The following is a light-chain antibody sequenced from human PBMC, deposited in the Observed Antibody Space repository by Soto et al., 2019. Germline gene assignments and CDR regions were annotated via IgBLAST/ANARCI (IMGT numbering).Light chain of an antibody. V-gene: IGLV2-11*01. CDR2: DVS. CDR3: CSFAGSYTWV. J-gene: IGLJ3*02. Sequence: QSVLTQPRSVSGSPGQSVTISCTGTSNDVGGYKYVSWYQQHPDKAPKLIIYDVSKRSSGVTDRFSGSKSGNTASLTISGLQAEDEADYYCCSFAGSYTWVFGGGTKLTVL. CDR1: SNDVGGYKY.